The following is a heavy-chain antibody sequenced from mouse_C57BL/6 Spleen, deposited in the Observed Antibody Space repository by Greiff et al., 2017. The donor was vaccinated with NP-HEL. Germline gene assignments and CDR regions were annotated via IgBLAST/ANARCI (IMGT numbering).Heavy chain of an antibody. CDR3: ARSSITTVVVDY. Sequence: QVQLQQSGPELVKPGASVKISCKASGYAFSSSWMNWVKQRPGKGLEWIGRIYPGDGDTNYNGKFKGKATLTADKSSSTAYMQLSSLTSEDSAVYFCARSSITTVVVDYWGQGTTLTVSS. J-gene: IGHJ2*01. V-gene: IGHV1-82*01. D-gene: IGHD1-1*01. CDR2: IYPGDGDT. CDR1: GYAFSSSW.